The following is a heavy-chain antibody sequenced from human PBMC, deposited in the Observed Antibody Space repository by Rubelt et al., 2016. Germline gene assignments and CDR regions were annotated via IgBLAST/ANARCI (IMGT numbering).Heavy chain of an antibody. CDR3: ARDRDSSGGFDS. Sequence: EVQLVESGGGLVQPGGSLRLSCVASGFSFSTSWMSWVRRAPGRGLEWVATMSQDGRQKYYGDSVQGRFTISRDNAQNSLSLQMNSLRAEDTSFYFCARDRDSSGGFDSWGQGTLVTVSS. D-gene: IGHD6-19*01. CDR2: MSQDGRQK. CDR1: GFSFSTSW. J-gene: IGHJ4*02. V-gene: IGHV3-7*03.